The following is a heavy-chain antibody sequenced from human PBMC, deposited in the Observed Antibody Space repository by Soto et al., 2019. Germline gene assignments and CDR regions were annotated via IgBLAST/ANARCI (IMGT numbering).Heavy chain of an antibody. D-gene: IGHD1-7*01. CDR1: GFTFDSYW. J-gene: IGHJ4*02. CDR3: ARSGNNWDYPPAY. Sequence: GGSLRLSCAASGFTFDSYWMTWVRQAPGEGLEWVANIKQDESEKYYVDSVKGRFTVSRDNAKNSLYLQMNSLRAEDTAVYYCARSGNNWDYPPAYWGQGTLVTVSS. V-gene: IGHV3-7*01. CDR2: IKQDESEK.